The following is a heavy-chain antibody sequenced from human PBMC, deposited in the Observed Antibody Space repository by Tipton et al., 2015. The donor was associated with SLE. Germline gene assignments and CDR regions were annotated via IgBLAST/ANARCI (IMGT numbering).Heavy chain of an antibody. CDR1: GGTFSSYA. J-gene: IGHJ4*02. CDR3: AREATAMGPFDY. V-gene: IGHV1-18*01. D-gene: IGHD5-18*01. Sequence: QVQLVQSGAEVRKPESSVKVSCKAAGGTFSSYAISWVRQAPGQGLEWMGWISAYNGNTNYAQNLQGRVTMTTDTSTSTAYMEVRSLRYDDTAVYYCAREATAMGPFDYWGQGTLVTVSS. CDR2: ISAYNGNT.